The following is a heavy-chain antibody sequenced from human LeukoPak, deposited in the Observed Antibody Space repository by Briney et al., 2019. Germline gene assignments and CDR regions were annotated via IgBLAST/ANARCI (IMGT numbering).Heavy chain of an antibody. Sequence: SETLSLTCTVSGGSISSYYWSWIRQPAGKGLEWIGRIYISGSTNYNPSLKSRVTMSVDTSKNQFSLKLSSVTAADTAVYYCAREYSSSSGGYCFDYWGQGTLVTVSS. J-gene: IGHJ4*02. CDR3: AREYSSSSGGYCFDY. CDR1: GGSISSYY. D-gene: IGHD6-6*01. CDR2: IYISGST. V-gene: IGHV4-4*07.